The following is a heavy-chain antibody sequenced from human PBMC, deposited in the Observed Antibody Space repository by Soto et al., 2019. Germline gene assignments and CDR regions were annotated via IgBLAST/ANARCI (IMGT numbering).Heavy chain of an antibody. J-gene: IGHJ6*02. CDR1: GGTFSSYA. CDR3: AREPRRGSGYCHYYYYYGMDV. Sequence: GASVKVSCKASGGTFSSYAISWVRQAPGQGLEWMGGIIPIFGTANYAQKFQGRVTITADESTSTAYMELSSLRSEDTAAYYCAREPRRGSGYCHYYYYYGMDVWGQGTTVTVSS. V-gene: IGHV1-69*13. D-gene: IGHD3-3*01. CDR2: IIPIFGTA.